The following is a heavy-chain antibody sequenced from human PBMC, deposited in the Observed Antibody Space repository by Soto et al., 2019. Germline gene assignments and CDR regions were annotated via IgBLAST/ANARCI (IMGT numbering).Heavy chain of an antibody. J-gene: IGHJ4*02. CDR1: GFTFSSYA. V-gene: IGHV3-23*01. D-gene: IGHD6-13*01. CDR3: AKDQVQWAAAAPDAYFDY. Sequence: GGSLRLSCAASGFTFSSYAMSWVRQAPGKGLEWVSAISGSGGSTYYADPVKGRFTISRDNSKNTLYLQMNSLRAEDTAVYYCAKDQVQWAAAAPDAYFDYWGQGTLVTVSS. CDR2: ISGSGGST.